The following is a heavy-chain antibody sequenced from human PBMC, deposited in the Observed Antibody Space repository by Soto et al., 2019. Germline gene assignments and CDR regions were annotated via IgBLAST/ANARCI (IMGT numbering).Heavy chain of an antibody. Sequence: QVQLVESGGGVVQPGRSLRLSCAASGFTFSSYGMHWVRQAPGKGLEWVAVISYDGSNKYYADSVKGRFTISRDNSKNTLYLENNNLRAEEPAVYYCAKFAMVRGEADYWGQGTLVTVSS. J-gene: IGHJ4*02. CDR2: ISYDGSNK. D-gene: IGHD3-10*01. CDR1: GFTFSSYG. V-gene: IGHV3-30*18. CDR3: AKFAMVRGEADY.